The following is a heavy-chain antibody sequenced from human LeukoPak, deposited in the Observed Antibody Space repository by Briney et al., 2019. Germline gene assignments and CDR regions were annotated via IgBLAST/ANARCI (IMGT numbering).Heavy chain of an antibody. CDR2: ISRTGGII. CDR1: GFTFSTYS. Sequence: GGSLRLSCAASGFTFSTYSMGWVRQAPGEGLEWVSSISRTGGIIYYSDSVKGRFTISRDNAKNSLILQMNSLRDEDTAMYYCARSLRPDYWGQGTLVTVSS. V-gene: IGHV3-48*02. CDR3: ARSLRPDY. J-gene: IGHJ4*02.